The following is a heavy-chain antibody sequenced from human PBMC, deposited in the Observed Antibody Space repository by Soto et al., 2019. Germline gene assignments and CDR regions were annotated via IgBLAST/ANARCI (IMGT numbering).Heavy chain of an antibody. Sequence: XPVKVACKASGYSFSSYGIGWVRKAPGQGLEWMGWISAYNGNTNYAQKLQGRVTMTTDTSTSTAYMELRSLRSDDTAVYYCARVGYSSGWYLENYYGMDVWGQGTTVTVSS. CDR2: ISAYNGNT. V-gene: IGHV1-18*04. CDR3: ARVGYSSGWYLENYYGMDV. CDR1: GYSFSSYG. D-gene: IGHD6-19*01. J-gene: IGHJ6*02.